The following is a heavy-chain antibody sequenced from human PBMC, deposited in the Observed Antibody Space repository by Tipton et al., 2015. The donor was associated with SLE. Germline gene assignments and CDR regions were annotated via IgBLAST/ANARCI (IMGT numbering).Heavy chain of an antibody. CDR1: GGSISSGSYY. J-gene: IGHJ5*02. Sequence: TLSLTCTVSGGSISSGSYYWGWIRQPPGKGLEWIGSIYHSGSTYSNPSLKSRVTISVDTSKNQFSLKLSSVTAADTAVYYCAREVGSPWGQGTLVTVSS. CDR3: AREVGSP. CDR2: IYHSGST. V-gene: IGHV4-39*07.